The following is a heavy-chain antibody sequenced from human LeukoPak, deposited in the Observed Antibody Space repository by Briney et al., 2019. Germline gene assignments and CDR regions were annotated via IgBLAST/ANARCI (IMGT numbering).Heavy chain of an antibody. CDR2: IYSGGST. D-gene: IGHD6-13*01. V-gene: IGHV3-53*01. J-gene: IGHJ3*02. CDR1: GFTVSSNY. Sequence: GGSLRLSCAASGFTVSSNYMSWVRQAPGKGLEWVSVIYSGGSTYYADSVKGRFTISRDNSKNTLYLQMNSLRAEDTAVYYCAKAGYSSSWYRDALDIWGQGTMVTVSS. CDR3: AKAGYSSSWYRDALDI.